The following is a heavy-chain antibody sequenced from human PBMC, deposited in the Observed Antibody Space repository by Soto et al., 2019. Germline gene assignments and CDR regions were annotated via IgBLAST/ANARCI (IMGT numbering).Heavy chain of an antibody. V-gene: IGHV4-59*01. CDR3: ARGPGGTFDY. CDR1: GCSISSYY. Sequence: ETLSLTCPVSGCSISSYYWSWIRQPPGKGLEWIGYIYYSGSTNYNPSLKSLVTISVDTSKNQFSLKLRSVTAADTAVYYCARGPGGTFDYWGQGTLVTVYS. J-gene: IGHJ4*02. CDR2: IYYSGST. D-gene: IGHD3-16*01.